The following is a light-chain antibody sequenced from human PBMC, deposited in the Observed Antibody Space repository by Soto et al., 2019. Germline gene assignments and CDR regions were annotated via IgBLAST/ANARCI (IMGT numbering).Light chain of an antibody. CDR2: GAS. J-gene: IGKJ1*01. Sequence: DIVMTQSPATLPVSPGERATLSCRASQSVSSNLAWYQQKPGQAPRFLIYGASTRATGIPARFSGSGSGTDCTLTISRLEPEDFAVYYCQQYEGTFGQGTKVDIK. CDR1: QSVSSN. V-gene: IGKV3-15*01. CDR3: QQYEGT.